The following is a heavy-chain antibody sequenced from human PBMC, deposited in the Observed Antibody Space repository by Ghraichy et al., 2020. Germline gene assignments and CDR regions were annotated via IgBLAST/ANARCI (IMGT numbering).Heavy chain of an antibody. Sequence: GGSLRLSCAASGFSFSTYAMTWVRQAPGKGLEWVSAISGGGNSRYYADSVEGRFTVSRDDSKNTLYLQMSSLRADDTAVYYCAKAFGPSAPAGYGMDGWGQGTTVTVSS. J-gene: IGHJ6*02. D-gene: IGHD3-10*01. CDR2: ISGGGNSR. V-gene: IGHV3-23*01. CDR3: AKAFGPSAPAGYGMDG. CDR1: GFSFSTYA.